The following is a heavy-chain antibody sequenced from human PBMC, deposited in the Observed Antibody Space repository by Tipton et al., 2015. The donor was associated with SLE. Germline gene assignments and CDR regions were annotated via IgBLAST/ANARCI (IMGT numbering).Heavy chain of an antibody. D-gene: IGHD2/OR15-2a*01. J-gene: IGHJ4*02. Sequence: SLRLSCAASGNTFSSYWMSWVRQAPGRGLEWVGSLKNKAHGGTANYAASVEGRFTISRDESKSIAFLQMNSLRIEDTAVYYCTLTPTLIVAGLGDSWGQGTLVTVSS. CDR1: GNTFSSYW. V-gene: IGHV3-49*04. CDR3: TLTPTLIVAGLGDS. CDR2: LKNKAHGGTA.